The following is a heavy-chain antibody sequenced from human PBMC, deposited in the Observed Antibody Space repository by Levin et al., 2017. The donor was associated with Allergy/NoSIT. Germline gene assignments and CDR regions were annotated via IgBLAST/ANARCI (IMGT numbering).Heavy chain of an antibody. V-gene: IGHV4-4*02. Sequence: KTGGSLRLSCAVSGGSISSPSGDWWNWVRQAPGKGLEWIAEIHHTGTTKYNPSLRSRVTISVDKSKNQFSLKLTSVTAADTAVYYCARPPNGVFGLDIWGQGTMVTVSS. J-gene: IGHJ3*02. CDR2: IHHTGTT. CDR3: ARPPNGVFGLDI. CDR1: GGSISSPSGDW. D-gene: IGHD4-17*01.